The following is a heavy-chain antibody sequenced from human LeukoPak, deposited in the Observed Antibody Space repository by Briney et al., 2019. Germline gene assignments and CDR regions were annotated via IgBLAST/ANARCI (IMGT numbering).Heavy chain of an antibody. CDR1: GYTFTNYA. V-gene: IGHV1-3*03. D-gene: IGHD3-3*01. Sequence: ASVKVSCKASGYTFTNYAMHWVRQAPGQRLEWMGWINAGNGDTKYSQDFQGRVTITRDTSASTAYMELSSLRSEDIAVYYCARDTTTLYYDFWSGYSPGGWFDPWGQGTLVTVSS. CDR2: INAGNGDT. J-gene: IGHJ5*02. CDR3: ARDTTTLYYDFWSGYSPGGWFDP.